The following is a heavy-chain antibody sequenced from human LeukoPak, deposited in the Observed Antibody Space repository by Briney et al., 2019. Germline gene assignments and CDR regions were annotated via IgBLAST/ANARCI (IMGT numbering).Heavy chain of an antibody. CDR2: ISAYSGNT. D-gene: IGHD3-10*01. J-gene: IGHJ5*02. Sequence: ASVKVSCKASGYTFTSYGISWVRQAPGQGLEWMGWISAYSGNTNYAQKLQGRVTMTTDTSTSTAYMELRSLRSDDTAVYYCAREELLWFGELLRGNWFDPWGQGTLVTVSS. CDR1: GYTFTSYG. V-gene: IGHV1-18*01. CDR3: AREELLWFGELLRGNWFDP.